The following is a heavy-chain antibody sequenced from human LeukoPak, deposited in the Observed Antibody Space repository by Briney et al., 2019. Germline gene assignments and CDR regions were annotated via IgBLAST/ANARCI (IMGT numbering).Heavy chain of an antibody. J-gene: IGHJ5*01. CDR3: ARDNGGWFDS. V-gene: IGHV3-7*03. CDR1: EFIFSDYW. CDR2: IKQGGREE. D-gene: IGHD3-10*01. Sequence: GGSLRLSCIASEFIFSDYWMSWARQAPGKGLEWVANIKQGGREEKYVGSVKGRFAISRDDAKSTLYLQMDSLSGDDTAVYYCARDNGGWFDSWGRGTLVTVSS.